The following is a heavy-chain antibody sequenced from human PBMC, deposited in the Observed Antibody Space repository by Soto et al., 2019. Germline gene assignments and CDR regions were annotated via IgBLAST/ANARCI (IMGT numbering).Heavy chain of an antibody. CDR3: ARNRYGGYDFDS. J-gene: IGHJ4*02. V-gene: IGHV4-59*08. CDR1: GGSISSYY. CDR2: IYYSGST. Sequence: PSETLSLTCTVSGGSISSYYWSWIRQPPGKGLEWIGYIYYSGSTNYNPSLKSRVTISLDTSKNQFSLRLSSVTAADTAVYYCARNRYGGYDFDSWGQGALVTVSS. D-gene: IGHD5-12*01.